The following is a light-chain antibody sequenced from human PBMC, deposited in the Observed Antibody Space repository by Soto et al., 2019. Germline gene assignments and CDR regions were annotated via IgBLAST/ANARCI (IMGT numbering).Light chain of an antibody. CDR1: RSISDW. V-gene: IGKV1-5*01. CDR2: DAS. J-gene: IGKJ1*01. Sequence: DIQMTQSASSLSPSVRDRVTITCRASRSISDWLAWYQQKPGKAPELLIFDASNLKSGVSSRFSGSGSGTEFTLTISRLQPDDVATYYCLQYSSHSWTFGQGTKVDIK. CDR3: LQYSSHSWT.